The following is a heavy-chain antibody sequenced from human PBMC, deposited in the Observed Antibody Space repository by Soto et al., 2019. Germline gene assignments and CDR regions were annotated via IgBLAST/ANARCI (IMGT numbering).Heavy chain of an antibody. Sequence: SETLSLTCSVSGRSIRSYFWSWIRQPPGKGLKWIGYIYDSGRANYNPSLKSRVTISVDTSKNQFSLKLSSVSAADTAMYFCARYCSSTSCYGGIDYWGQGTLVTVSS. V-gene: IGHV4-59*01. D-gene: IGHD2-2*01. CDR1: GRSIRSYF. CDR2: IYDSGRA. CDR3: ARYCSSTSCYGGIDY. J-gene: IGHJ4*02.